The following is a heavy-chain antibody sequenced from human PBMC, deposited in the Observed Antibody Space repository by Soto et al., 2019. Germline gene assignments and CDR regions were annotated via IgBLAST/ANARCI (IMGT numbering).Heavy chain of an antibody. Sequence: PSETLSLTCTVSGGSISSFDWNWIRQSPGKGLEWIGYISYSGSTNYNPSLNSRVTISVVTSKNQFSLKLSSVTASDTAVYYCARQDTSGYAFDYWGQGTLVTVSS. CDR3: ARQDTSGYAFDY. CDR2: ISYSGST. V-gene: IGHV4-59*08. J-gene: IGHJ4*02. D-gene: IGHD3-22*01. CDR1: GGSISSFD.